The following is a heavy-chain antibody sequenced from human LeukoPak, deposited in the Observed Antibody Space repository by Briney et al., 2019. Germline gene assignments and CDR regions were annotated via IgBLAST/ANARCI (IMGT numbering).Heavy chain of an antibody. CDR1: GYTFTGYY. D-gene: IGHD1-26*01. CDR2: INPNSGGT. Sequence: ASVKVSCKASGYTFTGYYMHWVRQAPGQGLEWMGWINPNSGGTNYAQKFQGRVTMTRDTSISTAYTELSRLRSDDTAVYYCARELGGSYRFDYWGQGTLVTVSS. V-gene: IGHV1-2*02. CDR3: ARELGGSYRFDY. J-gene: IGHJ4*02.